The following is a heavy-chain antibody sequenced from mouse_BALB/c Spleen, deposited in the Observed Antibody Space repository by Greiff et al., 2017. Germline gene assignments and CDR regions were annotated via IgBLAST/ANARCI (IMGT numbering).Heavy chain of an antibody. CDR2: IYPGNSDT. D-gene: IGHD2-2*01. Sequence: EVQLQQSGTVLARPGASVKMSCKASGYSFTSYWMHWVKQRPGQGLEWIGAIYPGNSDTSYNQKFKGKAKLTAVTSASTAYMELSSLTNEDSAVYYCTRGGYGYDYFDYWGQGTTLTVSS. CDR3: TRGGYGYDYFDY. V-gene: IGHV1-5*01. CDR1: GYSFTSYW. J-gene: IGHJ2*01.